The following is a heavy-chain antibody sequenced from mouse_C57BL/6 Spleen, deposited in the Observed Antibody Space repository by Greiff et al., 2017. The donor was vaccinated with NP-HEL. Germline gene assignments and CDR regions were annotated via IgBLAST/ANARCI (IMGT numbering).Heavy chain of an antibody. CDR1: GFTFSNYW. CDR3: TVSNYFWFAY. CDR2: IRLKSDNYAT. V-gene: IGHV6-3*01. D-gene: IGHD2-5*01. Sequence: EVQRVESGGGLVQPGGSMKLSCVASGFTFSNYWMNWVRQSPEKGLEWVAQIRLKSDNYATHYAESVKGRFTISRDDSKSSVYLQMNNLRAEDTGIDYCTVSNYFWFAYWGQGTLVTVSA. J-gene: IGHJ3*01.